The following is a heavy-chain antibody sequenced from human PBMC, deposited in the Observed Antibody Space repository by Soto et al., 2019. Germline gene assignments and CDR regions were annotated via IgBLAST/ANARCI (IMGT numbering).Heavy chain of an antibody. D-gene: IGHD6-13*01. Sequence: QVQLVESGGGVVQPGTSLRLSCAASGFTFSYFAMHWVRQAPGKGLEWVAIISYDGSIIFYADSVKGRFTISRDNPKNTLFLQMDSLRPEDTAVYYCARGGGQHLDFWGQGTLVAVSS. CDR2: ISYDGSII. CDR1: GFTFSYFA. CDR3: ARGGGQHLDF. J-gene: IGHJ4*02. V-gene: IGHV3-30-3*01.